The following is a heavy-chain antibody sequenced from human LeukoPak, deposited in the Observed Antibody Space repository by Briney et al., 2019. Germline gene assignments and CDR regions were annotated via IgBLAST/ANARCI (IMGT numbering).Heavy chain of an antibody. CDR1: GGSISSYY. Sequence: SETLSLTCTVSGGSISSYYWSWIRQPAGKGLEWIGRIYTSGSTNYNPSLKSRVTMSVDTSKNQFSLKLSSVTAADTAVYYCARETYYYDSSGSYYVFDYWGQGTLVTVSS. J-gene: IGHJ4*02. CDR2: IYTSGST. V-gene: IGHV4-4*07. CDR3: ARETYYYDSSGSYYVFDY. D-gene: IGHD3-22*01.